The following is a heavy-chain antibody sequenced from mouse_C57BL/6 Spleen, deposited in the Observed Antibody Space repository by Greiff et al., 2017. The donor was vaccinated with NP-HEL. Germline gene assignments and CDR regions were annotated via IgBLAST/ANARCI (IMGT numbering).Heavy chain of an antibody. V-gene: IGHV1-59*01. Sequence: QVQLQQPGAELVRPGTSVKLSCKASGYTFTSYWMHWVKQRPGQGLEWIGVIDPSDSYTNYNQKFKGKATLTVDTSSSTAYMQLSSLTSEDSAVYYCARRENSYGYERPFDYWGQGTTLTVSS. CDR2: IDPSDSYT. CDR1: GYTFTSYW. J-gene: IGHJ2*01. D-gene: IGHD2-2*01. CDR3: ARRENSYGYERPFDY.